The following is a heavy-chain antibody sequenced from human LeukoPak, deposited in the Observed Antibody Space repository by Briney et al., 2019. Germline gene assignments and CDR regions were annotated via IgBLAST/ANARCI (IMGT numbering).Heavy chain of an antibody. CDR3: ARDHYYYGSGSYYNPLGY. J-gene: IGHJ4*02. CDR1: GYTFTSYY. V-gene: IGHV1-46*01. D-gene: IGHD3-10*01. CDR2: INPSGGST. Sequence: ASVKVSCKASGYTFTSYYVHWVRQAPGQGLEWMGIINPSGGSTSYAQKFQGRVTMTRDTSTSTVYMELSSLRSEDTAVYYCARDHYYYGSGSYYNPLGYWGQGTLATVSS.